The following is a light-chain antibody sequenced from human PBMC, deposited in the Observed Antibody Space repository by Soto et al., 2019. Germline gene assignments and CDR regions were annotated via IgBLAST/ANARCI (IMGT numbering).Light chain of an antibody. J-gene: IGLJ1*01. CDR3: RSYTERSNYV. CDR2: QVT. V-gene: IGLV2-14*01. Sequence: QSVLTQPASVSGSPGQSITISCTGTSSDRAIYNYVSWYQQQPGKAPKLMIYQVTNRPSGVSNRFSVSRSGNTDSLTISGLQAEDGADYYCRSYTERSNYVFGAGTKVTVL. CDR1: SSDRAIYNY.